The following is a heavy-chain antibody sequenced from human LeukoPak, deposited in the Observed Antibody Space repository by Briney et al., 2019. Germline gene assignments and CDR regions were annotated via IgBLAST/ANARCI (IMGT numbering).Heavy chain of an antibody. Sequence: GESLKISCKGSGYSFTSYWIGWVRQMPGKGLEWMGIIYPSDSDTRYSPSFQGQVTISADKSISTAYLQWSSLKASDTAMYYFSRHDEDGIRYFDWLTAYYFDYWGQGTLVTVPS. D-gene: IGHD3-9*01. CDR1: GYSFTSYW. CDR3: SRHDEDGIRYFDWLTAYYFDY. V-gene: IGHV5-51*01. J-gene: IGHJ4*02. CDR2: IYPSDSDT.